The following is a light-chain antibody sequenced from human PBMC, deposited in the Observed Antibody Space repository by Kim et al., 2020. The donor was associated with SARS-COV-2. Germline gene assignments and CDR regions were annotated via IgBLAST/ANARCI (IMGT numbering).Light chain of an antibody. J-gene: IGLJ3*02. CDR2: DND. CDR3: ATWDNSLSSAV. CDR1: SSNIGIKF. V-gene: IGLV1-51*01. Sequence: GPKVTNPCSGSSSNIGIKFLSWSRNLPGTAPKLLIYDNDKRPSGIPDLFSGSKSGTSAALGITGLQTEDEADYYCATWDNSLSSAVFGGGTQLTVL.